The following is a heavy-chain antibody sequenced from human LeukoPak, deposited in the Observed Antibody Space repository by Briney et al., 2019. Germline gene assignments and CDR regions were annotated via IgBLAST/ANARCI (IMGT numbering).Heavy chain of an antibody. CDR3: ASAPGGDY. J-gene: IGHJ4*02. CDR1: GYSFTNYA. Sequence: GASVKVSCKASGYSFTNYAIHWVRQAPGQRLEWMGWINPGNGNTKYSQKFQGRVTITRDTSASTVYMDVSSLRSEDTAVYYCASAPGGDYWGQGTLVTVSS. D-gene: IGHD3-16*01. V-gene: IGHV1-3*01. CDR2: INPGNGNT.